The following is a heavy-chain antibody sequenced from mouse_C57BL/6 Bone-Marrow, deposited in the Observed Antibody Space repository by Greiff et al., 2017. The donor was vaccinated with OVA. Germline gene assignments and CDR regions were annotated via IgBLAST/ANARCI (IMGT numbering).Heavy chain of an antibody. V-gene: IGHV14-4*01. CDR3: TTYRY. Sequence: EVKLQQSGAELVRPGASVKLSCTASGFNIKDDYMHWVKERPEQGLEWIGWIDPENGDTEYASKFQGKATITADTSSKTVYLHLSSLTSEHTAVYYCTTYRYWGKGTTLTVSS. CDR1: GFNIKDDY. J-gene: IGHJ2*01. CDR2: IDPENGDT.